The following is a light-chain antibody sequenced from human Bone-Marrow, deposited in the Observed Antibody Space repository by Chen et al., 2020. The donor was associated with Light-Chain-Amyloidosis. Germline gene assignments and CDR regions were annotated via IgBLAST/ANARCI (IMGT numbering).Light chain of an antibody. CDR3: QVWXRSSDRPV. CDR1: XXXSTI. J-gene: IGLJ3*02. V-gene: IGLV3-21*02. CDR2: DXS. Sequence: SYVXTQPSXVSVXPGQXXXIAXXXNXXXSTIXXWYXXXPGXXPLXXVYDXSXRPXGIPERXSGSNSGXTAXXTIXXXEAGDEADYXCQVWXRSSDRPVFGGGTKLTVL.